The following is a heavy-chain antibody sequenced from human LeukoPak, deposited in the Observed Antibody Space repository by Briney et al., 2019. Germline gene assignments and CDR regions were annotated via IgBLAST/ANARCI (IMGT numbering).Heavy chain of an antibody. Sequence: NPSETLSLTCTVSGGSISSSSYYWGWIRQPPGKGLEWIGSIYYSGSTYYNPSLKSRVTISVDTSKNQFSLKLTSVTAADTAVYFCARGLSEAAKYGGTHDAFDIWGQGTMVTVSS. J-gene: IGHJ3*02. CDR2: IYYSGST. D-gene: IGHD4-23*01. CDR3: ARGLSEAAKYGGTHDAFDI. CDR1: GGSISSSSYY. V-gene: IGHV4-39*01.